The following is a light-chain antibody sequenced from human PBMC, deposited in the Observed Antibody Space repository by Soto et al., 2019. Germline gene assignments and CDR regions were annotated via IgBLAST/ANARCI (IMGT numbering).Light chain of an antibody. CDR2: WAS. V-gene: IGKV4-1*01. J-gene: IGKJ1*01. CDR1: QSVLYSSNNNNY. CDR3: QQYYNNPRT. Sequence: DIWMTQSPATLAVSLGERATVNCKASQSVLYSSNNNNYLAWYQQKPGHPPKLLIYWASTRESGVPDRFSGSGSGTDFTLTISSLQAEDVAVYYCQQYYNNPRTFGQGTKVDI.